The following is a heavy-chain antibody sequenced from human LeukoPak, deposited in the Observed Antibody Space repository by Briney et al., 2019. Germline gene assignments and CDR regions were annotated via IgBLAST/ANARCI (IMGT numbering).Heavy chain of an antibody. J-gene: IGHJ4*02. D-gene: IGHD3-10*01. CDR2: ISSSASTI. CDR3: ARDSGSGETDY. V-gene: IGHV3-11*01. CDR1: GFTISDYY. Sequence: GGSLRLSCAASGFTISDYYMSWIRQAPGKGLEWVSYISSSASTIYYADSVKGRFTISRDNAKNSLYLQMNSLRAEDTAVYYCARDSGSGETDYWGQGTLVTVSS.